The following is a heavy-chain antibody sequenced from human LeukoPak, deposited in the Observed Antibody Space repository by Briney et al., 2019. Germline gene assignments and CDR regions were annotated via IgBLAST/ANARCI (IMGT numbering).Heavy chain of an antibody. J-gene: IGHJ4*02. V-gene: IGHV4-59*12. CDR2: VNYVGST. CDR1: GGSISSYY. CDR3: AREGGFYRPLDY. Sequence: SETLTLTCTVSGGSISSYYWSWIRQPPGKGLEWIGYVNYVGSTNYNPSLKSRVTISLDTSKNQFSLKLSSVTAADTAVYYCAREGGFYRPLDYSGQGTLVTVSS. D-gene: IGHD3-3*01.